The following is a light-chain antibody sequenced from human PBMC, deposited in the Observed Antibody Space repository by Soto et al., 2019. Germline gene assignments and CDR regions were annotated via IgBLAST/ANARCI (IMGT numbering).Light chain of an antibody. CDR3: QQYNNWPAIT. CDR1: QSIRSN. Sequence: EIVMTQSPPTLSVSPGERAALSCRASQSIRSNLAWYQQKPGQAPRLLIYGASTRATGIPARFSGSGSGTEFTLTINSLQSEDFAVYYCQQYNNWPAITFGQGTRLDIK. J-gene: IGKJ5*01. V-gene: IGKV3D-15*01. CDR2: GAS.